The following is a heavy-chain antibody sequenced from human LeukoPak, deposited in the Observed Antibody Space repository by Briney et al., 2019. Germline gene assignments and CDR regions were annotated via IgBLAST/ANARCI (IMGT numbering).Heavy chain of an antibody. CDR3: ARAAGSSGYDNWFDP. V-gene: IGHV1-46*01. CDR1: GYTFTSYY. D-gene: IGHD3-22*01. CDR2: INPSGGST. J-gene: IGHJ5*02. Sequence: ASVKVSCKASGYTFTSYYMHWVRQAPGQGLEWMGIINPSGGSTSYAQKFQGRVTMTRDMSTSTVYMELSSLRSEDTAVYYCARAAGSSGYDNWFDPWGQGTLVTVSS.